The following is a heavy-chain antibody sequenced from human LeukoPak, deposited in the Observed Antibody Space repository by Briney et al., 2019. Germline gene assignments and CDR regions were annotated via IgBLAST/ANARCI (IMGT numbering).Heavy chain of an antibody. CDR3: ASQGRYYDFWGGYSDYYYYMDV. D-gene: IGHD3-3*01. CDR1: GGSISSYY. J-gene: IGHJ6*03. V-gene: IGHV4-59*01. CDR2: IYYSGST. Sequence: SETLSLTCTVSGGSISSYYWSWIRQPPGKGLEWIGYIYYSGSTNYNPSLKSRVTISVDTSKNQFSLKLSSVTAADTAVYYCASQGRYYDFWGGYSDYYYYMDVWSKGTTVTVSS.